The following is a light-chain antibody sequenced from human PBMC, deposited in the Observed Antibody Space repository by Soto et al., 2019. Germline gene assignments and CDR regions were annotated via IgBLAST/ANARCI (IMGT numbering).Light chain of an antibody. V-gene: IGKV3-15*01. Sequence: EIVMTQSPATLSVSPGERATLSCRASQSLSNNLAWYQQKPGQAPRLLIYGASTRATGIPARFSGSGSGTEFTLTISSLQSEDFAVYYCQQYNNWPPWTFGRGTKVEIK. J-gene: IGKJ1*01. CDR1: QSLSNN. CDR3: QQYNNWPPWT. CDR2: GAS.